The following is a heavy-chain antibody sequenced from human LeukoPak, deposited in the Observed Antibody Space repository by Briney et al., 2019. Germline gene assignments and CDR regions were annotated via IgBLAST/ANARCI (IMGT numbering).Heavy chain of an antibody. CDR2: ISSSSSTI. J-gene: IGHJ5*02. Sequence: GGSLRLSCAASGFTFSSYGMHWVRQAPGKGLEWVSYISSSSSTIYYADFVKGRFTISRDNAKNSLYLQMNSLRAEDTAVYYCARDRTYYDFWSGYYTWGQGTLVTVSS. CDR1: GFTFSSYG. D-gene: IGHD3-3*01. V-gene: IGHV3-48*01. CDR3: ARDRTYYDFWSGYYT.